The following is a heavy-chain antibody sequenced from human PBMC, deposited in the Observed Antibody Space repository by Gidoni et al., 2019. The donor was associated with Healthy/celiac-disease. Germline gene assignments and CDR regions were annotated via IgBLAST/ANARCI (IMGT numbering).Heavy chain of an antibody. CDR3: ARDDIVAYYYYGMDV. CDR2: IYHSGST. Sequence: QVQLQESGPGLVTPSATLSLTCTASRYYISRGYYWGWIRQPPGKGLEWIGSIYHSGSTYYNQSLKSRVTISVDTSKHQFSLKLSSVTAADTAVYYCARDDIVAYYYYGMDVWGQGTTVTVSS. D-gene: IGHD5-12*01. J-gene: IGHJ6*02. V-gene: IGHV4-38-2*02. CDR1: RYYISRGYY.